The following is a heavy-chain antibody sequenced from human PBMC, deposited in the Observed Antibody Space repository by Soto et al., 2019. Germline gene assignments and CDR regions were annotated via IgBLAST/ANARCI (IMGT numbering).Heavy chain of an antibody. CDR2: ISGSGGST. CDR3: AKEGSSSYYFHY. V-gene: IGHV3-23*01. CDR1: GFTFSSYA. J-gene: IGHJ4*02. D-gene: IGHD6-6*01. Sequence: GESLKISCAASGFTFSSYAMSWVRQAPGKGLEWVSAISGSGGSTYYADSVKGRFTISRDNSKNTLYLQMNSLRAEDTAVYYCAKEGSSSYYFHYWGQGTLVTVSS.